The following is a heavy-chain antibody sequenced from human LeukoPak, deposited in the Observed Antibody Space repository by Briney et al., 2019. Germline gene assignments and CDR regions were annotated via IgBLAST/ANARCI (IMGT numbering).Heavy chain of an antibody. CDR1: GYTFTGYY. D-gene: IGHD1-26*01. CDR2: INPNSGGT. Sequence: ASVKVSCKASGYTFTGYYMHWVRQAPGQGLEWMGWINPNSGGTNYAQKFQGRVTITADKSTSTAYMELSSLRSGDTAVYYCARKWERTAFDIWGQGTMVTVSS. CDR3: ARKWERTAFDI. V-gene: IGHV1-2*02. J-gene: IGHJ3*02.